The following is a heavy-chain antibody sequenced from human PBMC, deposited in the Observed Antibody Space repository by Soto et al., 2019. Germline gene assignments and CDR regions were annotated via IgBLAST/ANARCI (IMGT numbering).Heavy chain of an antibody. V-gene: IGHV1-8*01. CDR1: GYTFTSYD. Sequence: QVQLVQSGAEVKKPGASVKVSCKASGYTFTSYDINWVRQATGQGLEWMGWMNPNSGNTGYAQKFQGRVTMTRNTSIRTAYMELSSLRSEDTAVYYCARVVVEYQLPQYYMDVWGKGTTVTVSS. CDR2: MNPNSGNT. CDR3: ARVVVEYQLPQYYMDV. J-gene: IGHJ6*03. D-gene: IGHD2-2*01.